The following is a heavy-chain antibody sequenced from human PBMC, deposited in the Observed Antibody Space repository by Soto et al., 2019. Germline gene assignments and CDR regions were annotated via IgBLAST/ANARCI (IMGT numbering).Heavy chain of an antibody. V-gene: IGHV1-8*01. CDR1: GYTSTSYD. CDR3: ARARIAAANWFDP. Sequence: ASVKVSCKASGYTSTSYDINWVRQATGQGLEWMGWMNPNSGNTGYAQKFQGRVTMTKNTSISTAYMELSSLRSEDTAVYYCARARIAAANWFDPWGQGTLVTVSS. D-gene: IGHD6-13*01. CDR2: MNPNSGNT. J-gene: IGHJ5*02.